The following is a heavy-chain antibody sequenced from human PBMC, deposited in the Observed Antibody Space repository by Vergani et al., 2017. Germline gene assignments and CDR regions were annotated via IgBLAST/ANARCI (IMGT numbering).Heavy chain of an antibody. D-gene: IGHD1-26*01. CDR3: ARHLRWELLSAFDI. CDR2: IHYSENT. Sequence: QVQLQESGPGLVKSSETLSLTCSVSFDSIRNLYCNWIRQPPGKGLEWIGSIHYSENTNYNPSLKTRVTISVDTSKNHFSLKLNSVTAADTAVYYCARHLRWELLSAFDIWGQGTMVTVSS. J-gene: IGHJ3*02. CDR1: FDSIRNLY. V-gene: IGHV4-59*08.